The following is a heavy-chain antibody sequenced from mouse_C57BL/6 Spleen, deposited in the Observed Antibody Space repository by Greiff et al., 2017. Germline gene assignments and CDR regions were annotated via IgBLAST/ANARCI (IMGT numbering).Heavy chain of an antibody. V-gene: IGHV1-55*01. Sequence: QVQLKQPGAELVKPGASVKMSCKASGYTFTSYWITWVKQRPGQGLEWIGDIYPGSGSTNYNEKFKSKATLTVDTSSSTAYMQLSSLTSEDSAVYYCARGRATSHAMDYWGQGTSVTVSS. CDR3: ARGRATSHAMDY. J-gene: IGHJ4*01. CDR1: GYTFTSYW. CDR2: IYPGSGST. D-gene: IGHD3-1*01.